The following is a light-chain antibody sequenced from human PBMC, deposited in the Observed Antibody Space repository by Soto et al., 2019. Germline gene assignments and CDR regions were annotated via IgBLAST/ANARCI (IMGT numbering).Light chain of an antibody. Sequence: QPVLTQSPSASASLGASVTLTCTLSSGHSSYAIAWHQQQPEKGTRYLMELNSDGTHSTGDGLPDLFSGSSSGAERYLIISLLQSEDAGYYYCPSWGTAFYVFGTGTKLTVL. V-gene: IGLV4-69*01. CDR1: SGHSSYA. CDR2: LNSDGTH. CDR3: PSWGTAFYV. J-gene: IGLJ1*01.